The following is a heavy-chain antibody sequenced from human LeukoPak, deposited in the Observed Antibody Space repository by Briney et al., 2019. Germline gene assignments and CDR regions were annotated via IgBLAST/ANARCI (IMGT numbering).Heavy chain of an antibody. CDR3: ARVTYYDFWSGYPGGGYYFDY. CDR1: GYTFTSYG. J-gene: IGHJ4*02. Sequence: ASVKVSCKASGYTFTSYGISWVRQAPGQGLELMGWISAYNGNTNYAQKLQGRVTMTTDTSTSTAYMELRSLRSDDTAVYYCARVTYYDFWSGYPGGGYYFDYWGQGTLVTVSS. D-gene: IGHD3-3*01. V-gene: IGHV1-18*01. CDR2: ISAYNGNT.